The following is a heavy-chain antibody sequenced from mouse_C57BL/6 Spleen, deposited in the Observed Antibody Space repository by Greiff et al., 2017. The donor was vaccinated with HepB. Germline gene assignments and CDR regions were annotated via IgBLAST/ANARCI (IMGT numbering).Heavy chain of an antibody. CDR3: ARGDYGSTWFAY. D-gene: IGHD1-1*01. CDR2: IDPEDGET. J-gene: IGHJ3*01. V-gene: IGHV14-2*01. CDR1: GFNIKDYY. Sequence: EVKLMESGAELVKPGASVKLSCTASGFNIKDYYMHWVKQRTEQGLEWIGRIDPEDGETKYAPKFQGKATITADTSSNPAYLQLSSLTSEDTAGYYCARGDYGSTWFAYWGQGTLVTVSA.